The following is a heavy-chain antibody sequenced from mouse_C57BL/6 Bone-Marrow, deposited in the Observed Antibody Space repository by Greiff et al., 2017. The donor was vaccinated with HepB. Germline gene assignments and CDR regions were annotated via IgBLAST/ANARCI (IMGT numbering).Heavy chain of an antibody. CDR3: ARTYYSNYGLLDYAMDY. J-gene: IGHJ4*01. CDR1: GFTFSDYG. CDR2: ISSGSSTI. Sequence: EVHLVESGGGLVKPGGSLKLSCAASGFTFSDYGMHWVRQAPEKGLEWVAYISSGSSTIYYADTVKGRFTISRDNAKNTLFLQMTSLRSEDTAMYYCARTYYSNYGLLDYAMDYWGQGTSVTVSS. D-gene: IGHD2-5*01. V-gene: IGHV5-17*01.